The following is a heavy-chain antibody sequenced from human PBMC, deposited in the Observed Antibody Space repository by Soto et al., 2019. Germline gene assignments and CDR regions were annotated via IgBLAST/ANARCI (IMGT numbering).Heavy chain of an antibody. CDR2: ISSSGSTI. V-gene: IGHV3-48*03. CDR1: GFNFNDYA. D-gene: IGHD6-19*01. CDR3: ARDRSSFDY. J-gene: IGHJ4*02. Sequence: EVQLVESGGGLVQPGRSLRLSCAASGFNFNDYAMHWVRQAPGKGLEWVSYISSSGSTIYYADSVKGRFTISRDNAKNSLYLQMNSLRAEDTAVYYCARDRSSFDYWGQGTLVTVSS.